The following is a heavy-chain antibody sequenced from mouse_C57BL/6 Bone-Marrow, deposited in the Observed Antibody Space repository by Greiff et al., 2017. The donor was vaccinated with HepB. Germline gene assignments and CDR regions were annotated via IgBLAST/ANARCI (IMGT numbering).Heavy chain of an antibody. Sequence: VKLQESGAELARPGASVKLSCKASGYTFTSYGISWVKQRTGQGLEWIGEIYPRSGNTYYNEKFKGKATLTADKSSSTAYMELRSLTSEDSAVYFCSRSYYYGSSYEYFDVWGTGTTVTVSS. V-gene: IGHV1-81*01. CDR1: GYTFTSYG. CDR3: SRSYYYGSSYEYFDV. D-gene: IGHD1-1*01. CDR2: IYPRSGNT. J-gene: IGHJ1*03.